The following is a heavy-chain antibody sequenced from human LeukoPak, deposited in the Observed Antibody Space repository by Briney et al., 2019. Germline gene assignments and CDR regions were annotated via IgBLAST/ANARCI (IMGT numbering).Heavy chain of an antibody. CDR2: IYTSGST. D-gene: IGHD3-9*01. CDR1: GGSISSYY. CDR3: ARGRILTGYRYYYGMDV. J-gene: IGHJ6*02. Sequence: SETLSLTCTVSGGSISSYYWSWIRQPAGKGLEWIGRIYTSGSTNYNPSLKSRVTMSVDTSKNQFSLKLSSVTAADTAVYYCARGRILTGYRYYYGMDVWGQGTTVTVSS. V-gene: IGHV4-4*07.